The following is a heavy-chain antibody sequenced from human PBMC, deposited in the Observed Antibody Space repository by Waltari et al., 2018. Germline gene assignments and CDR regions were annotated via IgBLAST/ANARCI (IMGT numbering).Heavy chain of an antibody. V-gene: IGHV4-59*01. CDR2: IYYGGST. CDR1: GGSISSYY. D-gene: IGHD3-22*01. Sequence: QVQLQESGPGLVKPSETLSLTCTVSGGSISSYYWSWIRQPPGKGLEWIGYIYYGGSTNYNPSTKSRVTISVDTSKNQFSLKLRSVTAADTAGYYCARDYYDSSGYSNPDWYFDLWGRGTLVTVSS. J-gene: IGHJ2*01. CDR3: ARDYYDSSGYSNPDWYFDL.